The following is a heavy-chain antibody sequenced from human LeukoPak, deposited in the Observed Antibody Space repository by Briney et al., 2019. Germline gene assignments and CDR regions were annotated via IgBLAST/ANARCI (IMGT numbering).Heavy chain of an antibody. J-gene: IGHJ4*02. CDR1: GYTFTSYG. CDR3: AKSPVSSCRGSFCYPFDY. Sequence: ASVKVSCKASGYTFTSYGINWVRQAPGQGLEWMGWISAYNGDTNYAQKLQGRVTMTTDTSTSTAYMELRSLRSDDTAVYFCAKSPVSSCRGSFCYPFDYWGQGNLVTVSS. V-gene: IGHV1-18*01. CDR2: ISAYNGDT. D-gene: IGHD2-15*01.